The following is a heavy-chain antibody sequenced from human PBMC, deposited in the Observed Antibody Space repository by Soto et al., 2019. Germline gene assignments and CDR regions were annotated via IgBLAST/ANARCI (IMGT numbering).Heavy chain of an antibody. V-gene: IGHV1-8*02. CDR1: GYKFADYN. Sequence: QVQLVQSGAEVKRPGASVKVFCTTSGYKFADYNMNWVRQATGRGLEWLGYMNSFSGGSDFAPKFQDRLTLTKNTSISTAYLELTNLRDDDTAVYYCARGSAFQRTGNSDFWGQGTPVTVSS. D-gene: IGHD6-19*01. J-gene: IGHJ4*02. CDR2: MNSFSGGS. CDR3: ARGSAFQRTGNSDF.